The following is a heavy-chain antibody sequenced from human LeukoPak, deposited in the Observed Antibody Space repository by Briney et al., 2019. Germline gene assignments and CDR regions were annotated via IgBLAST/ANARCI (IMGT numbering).Heavy chain of an antibody. J-gene: IGHJ1*01. V-gene: IGHV1-69*06. Sequence: ASVKVSCKASGYTFTSYDISWVRQAPGQGLEWMGGIIPIFGTANYAQKFQGRVTIIADKSTSTAYMELSSLRSEDTAVYYCARSPIVVVTATDEYFQHWGQGTLVTVSS. CDR3: ARSPIVVVTATDEYFQH. CDR2: IIPIFGTA. D-gene: IGHD2-21*02. CDR1: GYTFTSYD.